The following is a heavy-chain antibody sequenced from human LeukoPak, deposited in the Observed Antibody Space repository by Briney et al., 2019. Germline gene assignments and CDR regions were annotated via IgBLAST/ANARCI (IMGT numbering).Heavy chain of an antibody. CDR1: GYTFTSYY. D-gene: IGHD6-13*01. V-gene: IGHV1-46*01. J-gene: IGHJ6*03. Sequence: ASVKVSCKASGYTFTSYYMHWVRQAPGQGLEWMGIINPSGGSTSYAQKFQGRVTITRNTSISTAYMELSSLRSEDTAVYYCARLAAAAGNRRYYYYYYMDVWGKGTTVTVSS. CDR2: INPSGGST. CDR3: ARLAAAAGNRRYYYYYYMDV.